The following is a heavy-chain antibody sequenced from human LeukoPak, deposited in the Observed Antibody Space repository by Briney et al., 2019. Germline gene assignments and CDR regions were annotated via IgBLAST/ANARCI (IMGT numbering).Heavy chain of an antibody. D-gene: IGHD5-18*01. CDR1: GFTFSSSA. CDR2: ISGSGGST. V-gene: IGHV3-23*01. J-gene: IGHJ4*02. Sequence: GGSLRLSCAASGFTFSSSAMSWDRQAPGKGLEWVSAISGSGGSTYYADSVKGRFTISRDNSKNTLYLQMNSLRAEDTAVYYCARDQAGYSYGYFAYWGQGTLVTVSS. CDR3: ARDQAGYSYGYFAY.